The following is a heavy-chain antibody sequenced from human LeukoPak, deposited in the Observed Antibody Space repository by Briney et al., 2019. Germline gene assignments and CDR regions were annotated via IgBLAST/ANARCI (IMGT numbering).Heavy chain of an antibody. J-gene: IGHJ4*02. CDR1: GFTFSSYS. Sequence: KPGGSLRLSCAASGFTFSSYSMNWVRQAPGKGLEWVSSISSSSSYIYYADSVKGRLTISRDNAKNSLYLQMNSLRAEDTAVYYCARGLPYFDWSGRFDYWGQGTLVTVSS. CDR3: ARGLPYFDWSGRFDY. V-gene: IGHV3-21*01. CDR2: ISSSSSYI. D-gene: IGHD3-9*01.